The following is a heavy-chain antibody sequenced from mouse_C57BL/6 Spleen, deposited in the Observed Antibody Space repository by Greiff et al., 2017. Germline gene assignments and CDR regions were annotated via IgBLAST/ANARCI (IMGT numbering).Heavy chain of an antibody. J-gene: IGHJ3*01. D-gene: IGHD4-1*01. CDR2: INPNNGGT. V-gene: IGHV1-22*01. Sequence: EVQLQQSGPELVKPGASVKMSCKASGYTFTDYNMHWVKQSHGKSLEWIGYINPNNGGTSYNQTFKGKATLTVNKSSSTDYMELRSLTSEDSAVYYCAREDWDGGFAYWGQGTLVTVSA. CDR3: AREDWDGGFAY. CDR1: GYTFTDYN.